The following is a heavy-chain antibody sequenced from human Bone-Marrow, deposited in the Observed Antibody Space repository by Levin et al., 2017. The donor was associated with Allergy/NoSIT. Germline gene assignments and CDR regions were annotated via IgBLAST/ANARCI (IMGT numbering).Heavy chain of an antibody. CDR1: GGSISSYY. CDR3: ARHVDRIPTAGDSSGYGFDY. V-gene: IGHV4-59*08. D-gene: IGHD3-22*01. Sequence: TSETLSLTCTVSGGSISSYYWSWIRQPPGKGLEWIGYIYYSGSTNYNPSLKSRVTISVDTSKNQFSLKLSSVTAADTAVYYCARHVDRIPTAGDSSGYGFDYWGQGTLVTVSS. CDR2: IYYSGST. J-gene: IGHJ4*02.